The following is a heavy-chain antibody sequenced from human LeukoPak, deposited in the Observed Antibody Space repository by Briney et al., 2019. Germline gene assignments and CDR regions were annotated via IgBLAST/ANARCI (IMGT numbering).Heavy chain of an antibody. J-gene: IGHJ2*01. Sequence: GGSLRHFRAASGVTFSSHSMHWVRPAPGEGGEWGSFISSSQTTVYYGDSVNARFTISRDNAENSVSLQMNSLRAEDTAVYYCARDHGQGDAVYWYFDLWGRGTLVTVSS. V-gene: IGHV3-48*04. CDR1: GVTFSSHS. D-gene: IGHD2-21*02. CDR2: ISSSQTTV. CDR3: ARDHGQGDAVYWYFDL.